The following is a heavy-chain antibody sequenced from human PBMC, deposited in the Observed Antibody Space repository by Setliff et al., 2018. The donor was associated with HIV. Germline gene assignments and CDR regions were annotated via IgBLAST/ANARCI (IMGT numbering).Heavy chain of an antibody. V-gene: IGHV4-30-4*08. D-gene: IGHD3-22*01. CDR2: IYYSGST. Sequence: TLSLTCTVSGGSIISGDHYWSWIRQPPGKGLEWIDYIYYSGSTYYNAALRSRVTISADTSKNQFSLKLNSVTAADTAVYYCASRIYYYDSSRVLREEGFDPWGQGTLVTVSS. J-gene: IGHJ5*02. CDR3: ASRIYYYDSSRVLREEGFDP. CDR1: GGSIISGDHY.